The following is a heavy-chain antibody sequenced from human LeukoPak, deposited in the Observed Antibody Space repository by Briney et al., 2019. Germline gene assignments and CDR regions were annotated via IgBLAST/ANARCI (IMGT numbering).Heavy chain of an antibody. D-gene: IGHD4-17*01. CDR1: GFTFSSYG. V-gene: IGHV3-30*03. CDR2: ISYDGSNK. Sequence: GGSLRLSCAASGFTFSSYGMHWVRQAPGKGLEWVAVISYDGSNKYYADSVKGRFTISRDNSKNTLYLQMNSLRAEDTAVYYCAGATLFDYGDLNYWGQGTLVTVSS. J-gene: IGHJ4*02. CDR3: AGATLFDYGDLNY.